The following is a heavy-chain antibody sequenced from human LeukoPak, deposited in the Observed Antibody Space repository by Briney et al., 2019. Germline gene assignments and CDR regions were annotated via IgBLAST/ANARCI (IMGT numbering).Heavy chain of an antibody. V-gene: IGHV4-4*02. CDR1: GGSISTTNW. D-gene: IGHD2-8*01. J-gene: IGHJ4*02. CDR2: ISLSGLT. CDR3: SRENGAFSPFGF. Sequence: SGTLSLTYGVSGGSISTTNWWSWVRQSPGQGLEWIGEISLSGLTNYSPSLSGRVTMSLDKPKNQLSLNLSSVTAADTAVYYCSRENGAFSPFGFWGQGTLVTVPS.